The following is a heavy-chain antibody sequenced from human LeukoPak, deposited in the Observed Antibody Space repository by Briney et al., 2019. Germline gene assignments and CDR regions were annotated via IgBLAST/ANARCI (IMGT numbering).Heavy chain of an antibody. CDR3: ARADCSGSTCYLRHSWFDP. D-gene: IGHD2-2*01. Sequence: NPGGSLRLSCAASGLTLSTFDMNWVRQAPGKGLEWVSSISTSSRYMYYRDSVKGRFTISRDDAKNSLYLQMNSLTVEDTAVYYCARADCSGSTCYLRHSWFDPWGQGTLVTVSS. CDR2: ISTSSRYM. V-gene: IGHV3-21*06. CDR1: GLTLSTFD. J-gene: IGHJ5*02.